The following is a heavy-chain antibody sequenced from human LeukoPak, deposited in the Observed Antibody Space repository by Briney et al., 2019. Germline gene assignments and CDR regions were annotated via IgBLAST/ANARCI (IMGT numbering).Heavy chain of an antibody. CDR2: INEDGSVK. V-gene: IGHV3-7*01. CDR3: AKVPRDSDCY. CDR1: GGTFSAYW. D-gene: IGHD2-21*02. Sequence: GGSLRLSCAVSGGTFSAYWMAWVRQSPGKGLEWVAEINEDGSVKYYVDSMKGRFTITRDNAKNSLYLQMNSLGAEDTAVYYCAKVPRDSDCYWGQGTLVTVSS. J-gene: IGHJ4*02.